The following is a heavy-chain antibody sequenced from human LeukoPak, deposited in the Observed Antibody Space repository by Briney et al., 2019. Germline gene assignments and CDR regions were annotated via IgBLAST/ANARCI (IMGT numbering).Heavy chain of an antibody. CDR3: ARVGEGSSSLYWFDP. D-gene: IGHD6-13*01. J-gene: IGHJ5*02. CDR1: GGTFSSYA. V-gene: IGHV1-69*13. CDR2: IIPIFGTA. Sequence: SVKVSFKASGGTFSSYAISWVRQAPGQGLEWMGGIIPIFGTANYAQKFQGRVTITADESTSTAYMELNSLRSEDTAVYYCARVGEGSSSLYWFDPWGQGTLVTVSS.